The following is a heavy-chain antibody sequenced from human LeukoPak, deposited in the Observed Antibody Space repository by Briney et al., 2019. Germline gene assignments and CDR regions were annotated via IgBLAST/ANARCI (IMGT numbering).Heavy chain of an antibody. J-gene: IGHJ5*02. D-gene: IGHD6-13*01. V-gene: IGHV2-5*02. CDR2: IYWDDDK. Sequence: SGPTLVNPTQTLTLTCTFSGFSLSTSAVGVGWIRQPPVKALEWLALIYWDDDKRYSPSLKSRLTITKDTSKNQVVLTMTNMDPVDTATYYCAHRLPTRYSSSWGWFDPWGQGTLVTVSS. CDR3: AHRLPTRYSSSWGWFDP. CDR1: GFSLSTSAVG.